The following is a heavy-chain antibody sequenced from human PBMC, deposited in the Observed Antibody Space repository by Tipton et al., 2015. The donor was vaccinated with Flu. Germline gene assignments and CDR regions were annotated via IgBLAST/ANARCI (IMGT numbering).Heavy chain of an antibody. CDR3: AREWVSGKYGMDV. CDR2: ISSSGTSI. CDR1: GFIFSDYY. J-gene: IGHJ6*02. Sequence: SLRLSCAASGFIFSDYYINWIRQAPGKGPEWVSHISSSGTSIYYADSVKGRFTISRDNARKSVDLHMDNLRAEDTAGYYCAREWVSGKYGMDVWGQGTTVTVSS. V-gene: IGHV3-11*01. D-gene: IGHD1-26*01.